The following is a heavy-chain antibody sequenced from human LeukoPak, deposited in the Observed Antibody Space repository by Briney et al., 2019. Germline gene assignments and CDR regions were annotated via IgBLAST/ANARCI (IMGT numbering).Heavy chain of an antibody. V-gene: IGHV1-69*05. CDR2: IIPIFGTA. Sequence: ASVKVSCKSSGGTFSSYAISWVRQAPGQGLEWMGGIIPIFGTANYAQKFQGRVTITTDESTSTAYMELSSLRSEDTAGYYCARPNYYDSSGYYSSYYFDYWGQGTLVTVSS. CDR3: ARPNYYDSSGYYSSYYFDY. CDR1: GGTFSSYA. D-gene: IGHD3-22*01. J-gene: IGHJ4*02.